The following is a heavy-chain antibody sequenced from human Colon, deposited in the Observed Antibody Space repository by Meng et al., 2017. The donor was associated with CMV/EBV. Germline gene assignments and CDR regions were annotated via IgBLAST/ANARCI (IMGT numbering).Heavy chain of an antibody. CDR3: ARDLSGTYFH. V-gene: IGHV6-1*01. D-gene: IGHD1-26*01. CDR1: GDSVSSNTAA. Sequence: SQTLSLTCGISGDSVSSNTAAWNWIRQSPSRGLEWLGRTYYRSKWYNDYAEFVNSRITINPDTSKNQFSLHLNSVTPEDTAVYYCARDLSGTYFHWGQGTLVTVSS. J-gene: IGHJ1*01. CDR2: TYYRSKWYN.